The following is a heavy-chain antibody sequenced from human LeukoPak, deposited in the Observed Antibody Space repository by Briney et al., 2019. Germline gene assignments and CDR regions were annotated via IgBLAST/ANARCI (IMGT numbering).Heavy chain of an antibody. Sequence: ASVKVSCKASGYTFTSYYMHWVRQAPGQGLEWMGWINPNSGGTNYAQKFQGRVTMTRDTSISTAYMELSGLRSDDTAVYYCARDLRYNWNPDLDFGYWGQGTLVTVSS. V-gene: IGHV1-2*02. J-gene: IGHJ4*02. CDR3: ARDLRYNWNPDLDFGY. CDR2: INPNSGGT. CDR1: GYTFTSYY. D-gene: IGHD1-20*01.